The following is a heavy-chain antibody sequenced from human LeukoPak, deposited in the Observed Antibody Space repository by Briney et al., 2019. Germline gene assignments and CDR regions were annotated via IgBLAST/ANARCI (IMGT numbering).Heavy chain of an antibody. J-gene: IGHJ4*02. Sequence: GESLKISCKGSGYNFTNYWIGWVRQLPGKGLEWMGIIYPGDSDVRYSPSFQGQVTISADKSINTAYLQRSSLKASDTAIYYCARGGSHFEYWGQGTLVTVSS. CDR1: GYNFTNYW. V-gene: IGHV5-51*01. D-gene: IGHD3-16*01. CDR2: IYPGDSDV. CDR3: ARGGSHFEY.